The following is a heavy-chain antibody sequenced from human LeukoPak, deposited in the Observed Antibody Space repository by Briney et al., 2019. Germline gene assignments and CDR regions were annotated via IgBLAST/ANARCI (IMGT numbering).Heavy chain of an antibody. D-gene: IGHD6-6*01. CDR2: ISNDGSNK. J-gene: IGHJ4*02. CDR1: GFTFSSYA. Sequence: GRSLRLSCAASGFTFSSYAMHWVRQAPGKGLEWVAVISNDGSNKYYADSVKGRFTISRDNSKNTLYLQMNSLRAEDTAVYYCARDLQYSLDYWGQGTLVTVSS. V-gene: IGHV3-30*04. CDR3: ARDLQYSLDY.